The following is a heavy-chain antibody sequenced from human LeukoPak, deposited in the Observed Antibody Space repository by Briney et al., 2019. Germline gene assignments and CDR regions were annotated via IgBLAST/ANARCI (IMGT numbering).Heavy chain of an antibody. CDR3: ARETGYSSSWYGYYYYYMDV. J-gene: IGHJ6*03. D-gene: IGHD6-13*01. CDR2: ISSSSSYI. CDR1: GFTFSSYS. Sequence: GGSLRLSCAVSGFTFSSYSMNWVRQAPGKGLEWVSSISSSSSYIYYADSVKGRFTISRDNAKNSLYLQMNSLRAEDTAVYYCARETGYSSSWYGYYYYYMDVWGKGTTVTVSS. V-gene: IGHV3-21*01.